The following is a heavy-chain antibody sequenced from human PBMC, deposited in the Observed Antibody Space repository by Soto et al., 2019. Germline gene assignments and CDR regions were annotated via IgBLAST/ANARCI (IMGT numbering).Heavy chain of an antibody. CDR2: VSGSGGST. CDR3: AKPHSGSGYMFDSWFDY. D-gene: IGHD3-10*01. J-gene: IGHJ4*02. CDR1: GFTFSSYA. V-gene: IGHV3-23*01. Sequence: GGSLRLSCAASGFTFSSYAMSWVRQAPGKGLEWVSAVSGSGGSTYYADSVKGRFTISRDNSKNTLYLQMNSLRAEDTAVYYCAKPHSGSGYMFDSWFDYWGQGTLVTVSS.